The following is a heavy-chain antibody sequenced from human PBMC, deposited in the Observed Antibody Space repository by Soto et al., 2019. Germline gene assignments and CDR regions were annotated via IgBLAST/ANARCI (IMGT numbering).Heavy chain of an antibody. CDR1: GGSFSNYC. D-gene: IGHD3-16*01. CDR2: INHSGST. CDR3: SRGGEFDAFDI. Sequence: QVQLQQWGAGLLKPSETLSLTCAVYGGSFSNYCWSWIRQPPGKGLEWIGEINHSGSTNYNPSLKPPVTTPLDTSQIQYSLSLSTVTAADTAVYYCSRGGEFDAFDIGGQGTMLTVSS. V-gene: IGHV4-34*01. J-gene: IGHJ3*02.